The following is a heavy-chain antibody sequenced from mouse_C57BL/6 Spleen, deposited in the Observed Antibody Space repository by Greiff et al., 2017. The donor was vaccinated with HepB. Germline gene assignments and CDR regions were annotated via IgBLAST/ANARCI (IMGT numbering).Heavy chain of an antibody. Sequence: EVQLQQSGPGLVKPSQSLSLTCSVPGYSITSGYYWNWIRQFPGNKLEWMGYISYDGSNNYNPSLKNRISITRDTSKNQFFLKLNSVTTEDTATYYCARGAGDYWGQGTSVTVSS. CDR1: GYSITSGYY. CDR2: ISYDGSN. D-gene: IGHD3-3*01. V-gene: IGHV3-6*01. CDR3: ARGAGDY. J-gene: IGHJ4*01.